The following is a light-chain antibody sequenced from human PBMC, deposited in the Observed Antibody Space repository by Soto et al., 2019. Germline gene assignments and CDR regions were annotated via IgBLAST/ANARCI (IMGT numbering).Light chain of an antibody. CDR1: QTISSN. J-gene: IGKJ1*01. Sequence: DIQMTRSPSNLPASVGDRITITFRASQTISSNVNWYQQKPGKAPKLLIYAASSLQGGVPSRFRGSASGTDFTLTISSLQPEDFATCFCLQTFPPPAFGQGTKVDI. V-gene: IGKV1-39*01. CDR3: LQTFPPPA. CDR2: AAS.